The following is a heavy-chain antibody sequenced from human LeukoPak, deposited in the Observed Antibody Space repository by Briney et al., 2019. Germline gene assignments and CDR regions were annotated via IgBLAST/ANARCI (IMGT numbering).Heavy chain of an antibody. CDR2: INTNSGGA. Sequence: ASVKLSFTASVYTFTDYYMHWVRQAPGQGLGWMGCINTNSGGATSAQKFRGRVTMTTATYISTAYLDSSGLTSDATAVYYCARATSSNWNDWCFGYWGQGTLVTVSS. J-gene: IGHJ4*02. CDR1: VYTFTDYY. CDR3: ARATSSNWNDWCFGY. D-gene: IGHD1-1*01. V-gene: IGHV1-2*02.